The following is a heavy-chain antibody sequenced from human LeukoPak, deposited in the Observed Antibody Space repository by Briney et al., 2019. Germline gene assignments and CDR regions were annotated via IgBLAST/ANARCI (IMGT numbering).Heavy chain of an antibody. CDR3: AKELSAGTGGGWEDYFDY. D-gene: IGHD6-13*01. CDR2: MSFDVRST. J-gene: IGHJ4*02. V-gene: IGHV3-30*18. CDR1: GFTLSSYA. Sequence: PGRSLRLSCAASGFTLSSYAIHWVRQAPGKGLEWVAVMSFDVRSTYYSESVKGRFTITRDNFRNTLYLQMNSLRTEDTAVYYCAKELSAGTGGGWEDYFDYWGQGTLVTVSA.